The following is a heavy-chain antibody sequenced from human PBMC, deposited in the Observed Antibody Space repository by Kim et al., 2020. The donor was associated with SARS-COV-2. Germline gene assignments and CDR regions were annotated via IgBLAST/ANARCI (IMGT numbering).Heavy chain of an antibody. CDR1: GGSFSDYT. CDR2: INHSGST. Sequence: SETLSLTCAVYGGSFSDYTWTWIRQPPGKGLEWIGEINHSGSTNHSPSLKSRITISVDTSKSKFSLRLKSMTATDTAVYYCARGRAGVVPPPVLGLGPYYDYYVMDVWGRGTPVAVSS. CDR3: ARGRAGVVPPPVLGLGPYYDYYVMDV. J-gene: IGHJ6*02. D-gene: IGHD2-8*02. V-gene: IGHV4-34*01.